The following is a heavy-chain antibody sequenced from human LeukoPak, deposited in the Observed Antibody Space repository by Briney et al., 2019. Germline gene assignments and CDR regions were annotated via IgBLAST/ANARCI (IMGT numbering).Heavy chain of an antibody. Sequence: SETLSLTCTVSGGSISSYYWSRIRQPPGKGLEWIGYIYHSGSTYYNPSLKSRVTISVDRSKNQFSLKLSSVTAADTAVYYCARAVVVVPAAIQYFQHWGQGTLVTVSS. CDR3: ARAVVVVPAAIQYFQH. CDR1: GGSISSYY. J-gene: IGHJ1*01. CDR2: IYHSGST. V-gene: IGHV4-59*12. D-gene: IGHD2-2*01.